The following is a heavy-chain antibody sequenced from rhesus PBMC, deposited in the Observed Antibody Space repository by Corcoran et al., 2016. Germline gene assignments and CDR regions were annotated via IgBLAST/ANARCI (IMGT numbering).Heavy chain of an antibody. Sequence: EVQLVESGGGLVQPGGSLRLSCAASGFTFSSYGMHWVRPAPGKGLEWVAVIWYDGNKKYYADSVKDRFTISRNNSKNMLYLQMNNLRVEDMAVYYCVKDHTVNMGSLDVWGRGVLVTVSS. CDR1: GFTFSSYG. CDR2: IWYDGNKK. CDR3: VKDHTVNMGSLDV. J-gene: IGHJ5-2*02. D-gene: IGHD4-23*01. V-gene: IGHV3-54*02.